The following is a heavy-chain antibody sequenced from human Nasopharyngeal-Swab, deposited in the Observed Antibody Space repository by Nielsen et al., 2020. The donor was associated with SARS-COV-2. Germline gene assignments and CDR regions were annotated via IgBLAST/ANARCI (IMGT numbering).Heavy chain of an antibody. V-gene: IGHV1-18*01. CDR2: ISAYNGNT. J-gene: IGHJ4*02. D-gene: IGHD3-3*01. CDR3: ARLERRITIFGVVTSSDY. CDR1: GYTFTSYG. Sequence: ASVKVSCKASGYTFTSYGISWVRQAPGQGLEWMGWISAYNGNTNYAQKLQGRVTMTTDTSTSTAYMELRSLRSDDTAVYYCARLERRITIFGVVTSSDYWGQGTLVTVSS.